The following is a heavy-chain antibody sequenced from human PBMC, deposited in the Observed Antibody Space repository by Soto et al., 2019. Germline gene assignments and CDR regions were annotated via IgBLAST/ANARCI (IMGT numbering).Heavy chain of an antibody. CDR1: GYSFTSYW. Sequence: GESLKISCKGSGYSFTSYWISWVRQMPGKGLEWMGRIDPSDSYTNYSPSFQGHVTISADKSISTAYLQWSSLKASDTAMYYCARHVVVVAAGANYGMDVWGQGNTVTVSS. D-gene: IGHD2-15*01. V-gene: IGHV5-10-1*01. J-gene: IGHJ6*02. CDR2: IDPSDSYT. CDR3: ARHVVVVAAGANYGMDV.